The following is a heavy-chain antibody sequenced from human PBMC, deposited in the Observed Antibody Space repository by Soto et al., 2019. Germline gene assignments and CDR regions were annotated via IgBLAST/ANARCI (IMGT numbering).Heavy chain of an antibody. CDR3: ARWNYLVRWSGVAV. CDR1: GFTFNNYY. V-gene: IGHV3-11*01. CDR2: VSGSGSSV. J-gene: IGHJ6*04. Sequence: QVQLVESGGGLVKPGGSLRLSCAASGFTFNNYYLAWIRRAPGKGLEWVSYVSGSGSSVFYTDSLKGRFTRSRDNAKRSVYLQMNSLTVEDTAVYYCARWNYLVRWSGVAVWGKGTTVTVSS. D-gene: IGHD1-7*01.